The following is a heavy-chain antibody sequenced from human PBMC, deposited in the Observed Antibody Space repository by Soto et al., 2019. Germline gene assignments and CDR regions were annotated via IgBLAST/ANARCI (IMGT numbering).Heavy chain of an antibody. V-gene: IGHV4-39*01. CDR2: IYYSGST. CDR1: GGSISSSSYY. CDR3: ARHHGPMIGVEYYGMDV. J-gene: IGHJ6*04. D-gene: IGHD3-22*01. Sequence: SETRSLTCTVSGGSISSSSYYWGWIRQPPGKGLEWIGSIYYSGSTYYNPSLKSRVTISVDTSKNQFSLKLSSVTAADTAVYYCARHHGPMIGVEYYGMDVRCKGPTVTVSS.